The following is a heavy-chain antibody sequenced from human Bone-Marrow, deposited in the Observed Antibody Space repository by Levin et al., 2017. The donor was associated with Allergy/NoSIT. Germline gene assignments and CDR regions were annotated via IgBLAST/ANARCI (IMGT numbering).Heavy chain of an antibody. V-gene: IGHV3-11*01. CDR2: ISSSGSTI. D-gene: IGHD3-10*01. J-gene: IGHJ6*02. Sequence: GGSLRLSCAASGFTFSDYYMSWIRQAPGKGLEGVSYISSSGSTIYYADSLKGRFTISRDNATNSLYLQRNRRRAADTAVYSCATDRPRLWFGEPYYDYGMDVWGQGTTVTVSS. CDR1: GFTFSDYY. CDR3: ATDRPRLWFGEPYYDYGMDV.